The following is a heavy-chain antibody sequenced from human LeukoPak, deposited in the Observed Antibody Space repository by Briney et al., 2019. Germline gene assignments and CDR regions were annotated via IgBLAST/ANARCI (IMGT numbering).Heavy chain of an antibody. CDR3: AKDSRHYGSGSYAHFDY. CDR2: ISYDGSNK. J-gene: IGHJ4*02. V-gene: IGHV3-30*18. D-gene: IGHD3-10*01. Sequence: GGSLRLSCAASGFTFSSYGMHWVRQAPGKGLEWVAVISYDGSNKYYADSVKGRFTISRDNSKNTLYLQMNSLRAEDTAVYYCAKDSRHYGSGSYAHFDYWGQGTLVTVSS. CDR1: GFTFSSYG.